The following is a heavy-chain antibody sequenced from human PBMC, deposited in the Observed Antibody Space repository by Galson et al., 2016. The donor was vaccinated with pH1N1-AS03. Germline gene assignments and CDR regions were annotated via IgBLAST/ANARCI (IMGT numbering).Heavy chain of an antibody. CDR2: KNLGTAKT. CDR1: GYTFTDYD. CDR3: ARVSRDGYNWNFFGFSDY. V-gene: IGHV1-8*01. D-gene: IGHD1-7*01. Sequence: SVKVSCKASGYTFTDYDIAWVRQVAGQGLEWMGWKNLGTAKTVYAQRFQGRLSMATDTAVNTAYMELSGLRFDDTAVYYCARVSRDGYNWNFFGFSDYWGQGTLVTVS. J-gene: IGHJ4*02.